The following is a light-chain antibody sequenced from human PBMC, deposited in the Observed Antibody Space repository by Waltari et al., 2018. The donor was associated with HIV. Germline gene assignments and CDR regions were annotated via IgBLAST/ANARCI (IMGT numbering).Light chain of an antibody. CDR3: TSYISSSTLL. CDR1: SSHIDTYNF. J-gene: IGLJ3*02. CDR2: DAN. V-gene: IGLV2-14*01. Sequence: QSALTQPPSVSGSLGQSITISCVGTSSHIDTYNFVSWYQHHPHKAPSLVIYDANTRPSVVPFRFSGSKSGNTASLTISGLQAEDEADYYCTSYISSSTLLFGGGTKVTVL.